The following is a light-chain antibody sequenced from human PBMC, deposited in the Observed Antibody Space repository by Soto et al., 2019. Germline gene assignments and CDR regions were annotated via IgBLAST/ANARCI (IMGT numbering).Light chain of an antibody. CDR1: SSNIGNNY. Sequence: QSVLTQPPSVSAAPGQKVTISCSGSSSNIGNNYVSWYQQLPGTAPKLLIYDNNRRPSGIPDRFSDSKSGTSATLGITGLQPGYEADYFCATWDDSLSAVLFGGGTKLTVL. CDR3: ATWDDSLSAVL. J-gene: IGLJ2*01. V-gene: IGLV1-51*01. CDR2: DNN.